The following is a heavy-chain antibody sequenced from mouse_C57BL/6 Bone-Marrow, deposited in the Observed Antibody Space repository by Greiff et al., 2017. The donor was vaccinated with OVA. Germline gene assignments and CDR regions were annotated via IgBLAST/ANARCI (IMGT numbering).Heavy chain of an antibody. D-gene: IGHD2-1*01. CDR3: ARNYGNYDWFAY. CDR2: ISSGSSTI. CDR1: GFTFSDYG. J-gene: IGHJ3*01. Sequence: EVMLVESGGGLVKPGGSLKLSCAASGFTFSDYGMHWVRQAPEKGLEWVAYISSGSSTIYYADTVKGRFTISRDNAKNTLCLQMTSLRSEDTAMYYCARNYGNYDWFAYWGQGTLVTVSA. V-gene: IGHV5-17*01.